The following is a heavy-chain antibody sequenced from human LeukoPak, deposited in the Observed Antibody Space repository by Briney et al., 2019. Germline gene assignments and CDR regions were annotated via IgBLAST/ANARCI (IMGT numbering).Heavy chain of an antibody. CDR2: TSGSGDNT. V-gene: IGHV3-23*01. CDR3: AKNRGNYYYFDY. CDR1: GFTFSSYA. D-gene: IGHD4-11*01. J-gene: IGHJ4*02. Sequence: GGSLRLSCAASGFTFSSYAMSWVRQAPGKGLEWVSATSGSGDNTYYADSVKDRFTISRDKSKNTLYLQMNSLGAEDTAVYYCAKNRGNYYYFDYWGQGTLVTVSS.